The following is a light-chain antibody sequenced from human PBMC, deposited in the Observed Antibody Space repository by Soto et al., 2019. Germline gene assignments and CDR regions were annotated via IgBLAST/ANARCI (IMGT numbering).Light chain of an antibody. V-gene: IGKV1-33*01. J-gene: IGKJ4*01. CDR1: QDISNF. Sequence: DIQMTQTPSSLSASVGDRVTITCQANQDISNFLNWFQQKPGKAPKLLIFDTSNSEAGVPSRFSGSGSGTHFTFTISSLQPEDIATYYCQQYNNLPAVTFGGGTKVDIK. CDR2: DTS. CDR3: QQYNNLPAVT.